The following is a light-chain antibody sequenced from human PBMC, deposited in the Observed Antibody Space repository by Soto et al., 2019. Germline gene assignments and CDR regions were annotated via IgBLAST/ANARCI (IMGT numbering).Light chain of an antibody. CDR2: EVS. CDR3: SSYTGSSTPV. CDR1: SSDVGGYNY. V-gene: IGLV2-14*01. Sequence: QSALTQPASVSGSPGQSITLSCTGTSSDVGGYNYVSWYQHHPGKAPKLMIYEVSNRPSGVSNRFSGSKSCNTASLTLSGLQAEVDADYYCSSYTGSSTPVFGGGTKLTVL. J-gene: IGLJ3*02.